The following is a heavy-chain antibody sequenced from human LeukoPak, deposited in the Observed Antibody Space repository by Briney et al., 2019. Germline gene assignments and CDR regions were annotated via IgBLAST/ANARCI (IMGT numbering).Heavy chain of an antibody. J-gene: IGHJ3*02. Sequence: ASVKVSCKASGYTFTGYYMHWVRQAPGQGLEWMGWINPNSGGTNYAQKFQGRVTMTRDTSISTAYMELSRLRSDDTAVYYCPTSEPRVSYYDFWSGYEGAFDIWGQGTMVTVSS. CDR3: PTSEPRVSYYDFWSGYEGAFDI. D-gene: IGHD3-3*01. CDR2: INPNSGGT. V-gene: IGHV1-2*02. CDR1: GYTFTGYY.